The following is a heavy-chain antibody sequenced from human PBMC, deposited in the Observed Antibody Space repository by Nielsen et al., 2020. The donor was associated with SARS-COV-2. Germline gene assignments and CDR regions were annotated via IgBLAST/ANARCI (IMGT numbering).Heavy chain of an antibody. CDR2: INTNTGNP. V-gene: IGHV7-4-1*02. CDR3: ARKYTSGHYFDY. Sequence: ASVKVSCKASGHTFTTYAMNWVRQAPGQGLEWMGWINTNTGNPTYAQGFTGRFVFSVDTSVNTAYLQISSLKAEDTAVYYCARKYTSGHYFDYWGQGSLVTVSS. CDR1: GHTFTTYA. J-gene: IGHJ4*02. D-gene: IGHD3-22*01.